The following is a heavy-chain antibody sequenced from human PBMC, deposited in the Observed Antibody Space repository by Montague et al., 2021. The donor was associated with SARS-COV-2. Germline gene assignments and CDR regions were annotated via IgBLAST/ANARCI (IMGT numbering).Heavy chain of an antibody. D-gene: IGHD3-10*01. Sequence: SETLSLTCTVSGGSMSDHHWSWIRQPPGKGLEWLAYIYYSGGINSKASLKSRVTMSVDTSKNQFSLKLTSVTAANTAVYYCARAVSVRRAVNWFDPWGQGTLVTVSS. CDR2: IYYSGGI. CDR1: GGSMSDHH. V-gene: IGHV4-59*11. CDR3: ARAVSVRRAVNWFDP. J-gene: IGHJ5*02.